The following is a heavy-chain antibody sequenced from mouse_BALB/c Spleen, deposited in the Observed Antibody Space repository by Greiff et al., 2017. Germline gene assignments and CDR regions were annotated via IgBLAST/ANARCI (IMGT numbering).Heavy chain of an antibody. V-gene: IGHV14-3*02. Sequence: EVQLQQSGAELVKPGASVKLSCTASGFNIKDTYMHWVKQRPEQGLEWIGRIDPANGNTIYDPKFQGKASITADTSSNTAYLQLSSLTSEDTAVYYCAREANYYGSTFAYWGQGTLVTVSA. CDR1: GFNIKDTY. CDR2: IDPANGNT. J-gene: IGHJ3*01. D-gene: IGHD1-1*01. CDR3: AREANYYGSTFAY.